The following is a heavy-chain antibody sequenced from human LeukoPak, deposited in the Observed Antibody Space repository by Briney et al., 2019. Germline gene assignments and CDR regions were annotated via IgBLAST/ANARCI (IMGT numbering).Heavy chain of an antibody. J-gene: IGHJ4*02. CDR3: ARDTGTAAVDY. D-gene: IGHD6-13*01. V-gene: IGHV3-30*03. CDR1: GFTFSNYG. Sequence: GKSLRLSCAAGGFTFSNYGMQWVRQAPGKGLEWVAVISSDGNNKYYADSVKGRFTISRDNAKNSLYLQVNSLRAEDTAVYYCARDTGTAAVDYWGQGTLVTVSS. CDR2: ISSDGNNK.